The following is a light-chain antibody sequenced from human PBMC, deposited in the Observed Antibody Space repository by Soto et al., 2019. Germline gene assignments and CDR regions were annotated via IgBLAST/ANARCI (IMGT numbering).Light chain of an antibody. V-gene: IGKV3-11*01. CDR3: QQRSNWPLT. CDR2: DAS. J-gene: IGKJ4*01. Sequence: ELVSTEYPATLSLTPGERATLSCRASQSVSSYLAWYQQKPGQAPRLLIYDASNRATGIPARFSGSGSGTDFTLTISSLEPEDFAVYYCQQRSNWPLTFGGGTKVEIK. CDR1: QSVSSY.